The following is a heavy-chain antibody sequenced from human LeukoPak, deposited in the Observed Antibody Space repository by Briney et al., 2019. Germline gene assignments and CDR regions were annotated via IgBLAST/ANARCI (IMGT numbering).Heavy chain of an antibody. Sequence: SQTLSLTCVISGDSVSTNSAAWNWIRQSPSRGLEWLGRTYYRSKWFKDYTVSMKGRITINPDTSKSQFSLQLNSVTPEDTAIYYCARSISGWANFDYWGQGTLVTVSS. J-gene: IGHJ4*02. CDR3: ARSISGWANFDY. D-gene: IGHD6-25*01. V-gene: IGHV6-1*01. CDR1: GDSVSTNSAA. CDR2: TYYRSKWFK.